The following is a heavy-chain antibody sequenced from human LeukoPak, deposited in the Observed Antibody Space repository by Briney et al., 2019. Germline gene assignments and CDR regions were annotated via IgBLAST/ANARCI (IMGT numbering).Heavy chain of an antibody. CDR3: ASLDGYKAEY. Sequence: SETLSLTCTVSGGSIGGYYGSWIRQPPGKGLEWIGYIYYSGTTYYNSSLKSRVTIAVDTSKNQFSLKLSSVTAADTAVYYCASLDGYKAEYWGQGTLVTVSS. J-gene: IGHJ4*02. CDR2: IYYSGTT. D-gene: IGHD5-24*01. CDR1: GGSIGGYY. V-gene: IGHV4-59*08.